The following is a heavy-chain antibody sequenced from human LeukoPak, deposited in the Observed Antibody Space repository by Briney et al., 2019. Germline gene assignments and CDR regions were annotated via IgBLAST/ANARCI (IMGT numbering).Heavy chain of an antibody. CDR1: GFTFGDYA. CDR2: IYYSGNT. D-gene: IGHD3/OR15-3a*01. V-gene: IGHV4-39*01. Sequence: GSLRLSCTASGFTFGDYAVTWVRQAPGKGLEWIGSIYYSGNTYYNASLKSQVSISIDTSKNQFSLRLTSVTAADTAVYYCARQTGSGLFILPGGQGTLVTVSS. CDR3: ARQTGSGLFILP. J-gene: IGHJ4*02.